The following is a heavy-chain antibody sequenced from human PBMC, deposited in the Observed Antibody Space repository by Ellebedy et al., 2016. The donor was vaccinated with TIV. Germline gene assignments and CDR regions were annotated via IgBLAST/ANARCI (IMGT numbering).Heavy chain of an antibody. D-gene: IGHD2-2*02. J-gene: IGHJ6*02. CDR2: IIPILGIT. CDR3: ARGGLVQVPTNCSTTSCFTTDFYYYGMDV. Sequence: ASVKVSCKASGGTFRNYVISWVRQAPGQGLEWMGRIIPILGITNYAQKFQGRVTSTADTSMSTVYMELTSLRAGDTAVYYCARGGLVQVPTNCSTTSCFTTDFYYYGMDVWGQGTTVTVSS. V-gene: IGHV1-69*04. CDR1: GGTFRNYV.